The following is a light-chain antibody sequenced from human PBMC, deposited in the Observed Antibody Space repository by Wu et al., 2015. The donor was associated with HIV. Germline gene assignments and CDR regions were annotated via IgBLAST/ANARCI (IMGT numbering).Light chain of an antibody. J-gene: IGKJ4*01. CDR3: QHYGSSPT. Sequence: EVLLTQSPDTLSLSPGERATLSCRASQRISSSSLAWYQQKAGQAPRLLIYGASIRATGIPDRFSGSWSATDFTLTISRLEPEDLAVYYCQHYGSSPTFGGGTKVEIK. V-gene: IGKV3-20*01. CDR1: QRISSSS. CDR2: GAS.